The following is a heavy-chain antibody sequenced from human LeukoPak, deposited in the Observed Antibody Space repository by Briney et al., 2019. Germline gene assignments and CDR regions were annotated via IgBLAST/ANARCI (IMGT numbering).Heavy chain of an antibody. CDR2: IYHSGST. V-gene: IGHV4-30-2*01. CDR1: GGPISSGAYS. D-gene: IGHD1-26*01. CDR3: ARGGSYYAFDI. Sequence: PSETLSLTCAVSGGPISSGAYSWSWIRQPPGRGLEWIGSIYHSGSTYYNPSLKSRVTISVDRSKNHFSLKLTSVTAADTAVYYCARGGSYYAFDIWGQGTMVTVSS. J-gene: IGHJ3*02.